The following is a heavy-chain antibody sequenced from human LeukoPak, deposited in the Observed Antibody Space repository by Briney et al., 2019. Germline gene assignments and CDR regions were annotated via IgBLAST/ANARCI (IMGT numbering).Heavy chain of an antibody. D-gene: IGHD3-9*01. J-gene: IGHJ4*02. Sequence: GASLRLSCAASGFTFRNYAMSCVRQATERGLEWVSAIVGSGSNTYCADSVKGRFTISRENPKKTLYLQMNSLRADDTAVYYCAMWGNYDILTGYYDSDYWGQGTLVTVSS. CDR3: AMWGNYDILTGYYDSDY. V-gene: IGHV3-23*01. CDR2: IVGSGSNT. CDR1: GFTFRNYA.